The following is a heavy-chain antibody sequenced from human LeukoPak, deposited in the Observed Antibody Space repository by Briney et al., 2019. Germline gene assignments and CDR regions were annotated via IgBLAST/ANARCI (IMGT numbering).Heavy chain of an antibody. Sequence: SETLSLTCTVSGGSISSYYWSWIRQPPGKGLEWIGYIYYSGSTYYNPSLKSRVTISVDTSKNQFSLKLSSVTAADTAVYYCARDRYCGGDCYSRGYYYYGMDVWGQGTTVTVSS. V-gene: IGHV4-59*12. CDR1: GGSISSYY. CDR3: ARDRYCGGDCYSRGYYYYGMDV. CDR2: IYYSGST. J-gene: IGHJ6*02. D-gene: IGHD2-21*02.